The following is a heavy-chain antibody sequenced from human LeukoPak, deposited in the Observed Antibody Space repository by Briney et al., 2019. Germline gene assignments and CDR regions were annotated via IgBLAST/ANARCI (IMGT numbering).Heavy chain of an antibody. V-gene: IGHV3-30*04. CDR3: APYTTDRPNLIDH. J-gene: IGHJ4*02. CDR1: GFTFSSYA. CDR2: ISDVGSSE. D-gene: IGHD6-6*01. Sequence: AGGSLRLSCAASGFTFSSYAMHWARQAPGKGLEWVAVISDVGSSEYYADSVKGRFTISRDNSKNTLYLQMNSLRAEDTAVYYCAPYTTDRPNLIDHWGQGTLVTVSS.